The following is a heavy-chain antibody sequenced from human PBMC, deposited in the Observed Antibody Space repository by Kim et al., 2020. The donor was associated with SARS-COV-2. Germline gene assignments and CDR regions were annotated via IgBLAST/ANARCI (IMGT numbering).Heavy chain of an antibody. CDR1: GFTFSSYA. CDR3: AKVSRDYYDSSGYYYSLGFDAFDI. Sequence: GGSLRLSCAASGFTFSSYAMSWVRQAPGKGLEWVSAISGSGGSTYYADSVKGRFTISRDNSKNTLYLQMNSLRAEDTAVYYCAKVSRDYYDSSGYYYSLGFDAFDIWGQGTMVTVSS. V-gene: IGHV3-23*01. D-gene: IGHD3-22*01. J-gene: IGHJ3*02. CDR2: ISGSGGST.